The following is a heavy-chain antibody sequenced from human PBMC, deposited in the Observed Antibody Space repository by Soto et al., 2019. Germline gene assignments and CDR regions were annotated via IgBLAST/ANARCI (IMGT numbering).Heavy chain of an antibody. J-gene: IGHJ6*02. CDR1: GFTFSSYG. Sequence: GGSLRLSCAASGFTFSSYGMHWVRQAPGKGLEWVAVISYDGSNKYYADSVKGRFTISRDNSKNTLYLQMNSLRAEDTAVYYCAKDRGFVVVPAGINYYYGMEVWGQGTTVTVSS. CDR2: ISYDGSNK. CDR3: AKDRGFVVVPAGINYYYGMEV. D-gene: IGHD2-2*01. V-gene: IGHV3-30*18.